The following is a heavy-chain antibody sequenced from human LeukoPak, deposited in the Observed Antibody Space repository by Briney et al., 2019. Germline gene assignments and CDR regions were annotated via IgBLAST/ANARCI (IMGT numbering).Heavy chain of an antibody. CDR3: EKDHFIVAIGHYYFDS. J-gene: IGHJ4*02. CDR2: ISGSGDRT. Sequence: GGSLRLSCAASGFTFNDYPMIWVRQAPGKGLEGVSTISGSGDRTYYADSVKDRLTISRDNSKNTLYLQMSSLRGEDTAVYYCEKDHFIVAIGHYYFDSWGQEALVTVST. CDR1: GFTFNDYP. V-gene: IGHV3-23*01. D-gene: IGHD3-22*01.